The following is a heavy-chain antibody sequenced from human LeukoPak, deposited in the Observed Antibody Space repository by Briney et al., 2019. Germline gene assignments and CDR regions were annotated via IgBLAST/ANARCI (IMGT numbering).Heavy chain of an antibody. CDR2: IIPIFGTA. CDR1: GDTFSSYA. CDR3: ARERYYDSSGPDY. J-gene: IGHJ4*02. Sequence: ASVKVSCKASGDTFSSYAISWVRQAPGQGLEWMGGIIPIFGTANYAQKFQGRVTITTDESTSTAYMELSSLRSEDTAVYYCARERYYDSSGPDYWGQGTLVTVSS. D-gene: IGHD3-22*01. V-gene: IGHV1-69*05.